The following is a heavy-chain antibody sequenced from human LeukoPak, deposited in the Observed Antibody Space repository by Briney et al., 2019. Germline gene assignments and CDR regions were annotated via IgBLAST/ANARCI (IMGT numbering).Heavy chain of an antibody. D-gene: IGHD4-23*01. V-gene: IGHV4-59*01. CDR1: GGSISSYY. J-gene: IGHJ4*02. CDR2: IFYTGST. Sequence: SETLSLTCTVSGGSISSYYWSWVRQAPGKGLEWIVFIFYTGSTDYNPSLKSRVIISVDTSKNQFSLKLSSVTAADTAVYYCARGKNEFGNSARPPVWGQGTLVTVSS. CDR3: ARGKNEFGNSARPPV.